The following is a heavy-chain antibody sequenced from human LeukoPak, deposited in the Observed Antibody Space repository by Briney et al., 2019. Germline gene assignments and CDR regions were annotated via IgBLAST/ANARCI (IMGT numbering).Heavy chain of an antibody. J-gene: IGHJ4*02. CDR2: ISYDGSNK. D-gene: IGHD5-12*01. V-gene: IGHV3-30*18. CDR3: AKEKARTTIVATD. Sequence: GGSLRLSCAASGFTFSSYGMHWVRQAPGKGLEWVAVISYDGSNKYYADSVKGRFTISRDNSKNTLYLQMNSLRAEDTAVYYCAKEKARTTIVATDWGQGTLVTVSS. CDR1: GFTFSSYG.